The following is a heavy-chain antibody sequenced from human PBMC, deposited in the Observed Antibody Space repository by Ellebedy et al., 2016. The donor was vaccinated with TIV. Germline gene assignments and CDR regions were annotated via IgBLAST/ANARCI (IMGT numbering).Heavy chain of an antibody. D-gene: IGHD3-10*01. J-gene: IGHJ4*02. CDR1: GYTFINYQ. CDR2: INPNTGGT. Sequence: AASVKVSCKTSGYTFINYQIHWVRQAPGQGLEWMGWINPNTGGTDYAQKIKGRVTITRATSISTAYMELSSLTSDDTAVYYCARFYGSGSYSDYWGQGTLVTVSS. V-gene: IGHV1-2*02. CDR3: ARFYGSGSYSDY.